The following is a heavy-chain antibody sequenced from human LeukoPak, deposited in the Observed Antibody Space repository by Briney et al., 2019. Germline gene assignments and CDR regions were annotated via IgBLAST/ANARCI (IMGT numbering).Heavy chain of an antibody. CDR2: IYYSGST. Sequence: SETLSLTCTVSGGSISSYYWSWIRQPPGKGLEWIGYIYYSGSTNYNPSLKSRVTISIDTSKNQFSLELSSVTATDTAVYFCATNRAGTYDRPFDIWGQGTMVTVSS. J-gene: IGHJ3*02. V-gene: IGHV4-59*08. D-gene: IGHD1-26*01. CDR1: GGSISSYY. CDR3: ATNRAGTYDRPFDI.